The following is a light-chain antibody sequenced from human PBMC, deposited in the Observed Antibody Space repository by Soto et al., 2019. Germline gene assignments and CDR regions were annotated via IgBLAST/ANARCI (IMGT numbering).Light chain of an antibody. Sequence: DIVLTQSPGPLSSSAGERATLSCAASQSVTNNYLAWYQQKNGQAPRLLIDGASSRATGVPDRFSGSGYGTDFNLTISSLETEDFAVYYCQQYGKLPITFGQGTRLEIK. V-gene: IGKV3-20*01. J-gene: IGKJ5*01. CDR2: GAS. CDR1: QSVTNNY. CDR3: QQYGKLPIT.